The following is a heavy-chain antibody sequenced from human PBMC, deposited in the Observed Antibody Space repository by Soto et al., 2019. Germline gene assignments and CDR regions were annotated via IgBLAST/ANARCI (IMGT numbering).Heavy chain of an antibody. CDR2: INPSAGRT. J-gene: IGHJ5*02. D-gene: IGHD6-6*01. V-gene: IGHV1-46*01. Sequence: ASVKVSCKASGYTFTSYYIHWVRQAPGQGLEWMGIINPSAGRTSYAQKFQGRVTMTRDTSTSTVYMELSSLISEDTAVYYCARGGQCSTSSWGNWFDPWGQGTLVTVAS. CDR3: ARGGQCSTSSWGNWFDP. CDR1: GYTFTSYY.